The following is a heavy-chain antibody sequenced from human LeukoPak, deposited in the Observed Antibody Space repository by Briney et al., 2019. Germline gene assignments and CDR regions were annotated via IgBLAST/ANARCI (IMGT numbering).Heavy chain of an antibody. CDR2: ISSSSSTI. Sequence: GGSLRLSCAASGFTFSSYSMNWVRQAPGKGLEWVSYISSSSSTIYYADSVKGRFTISRDNAKNSLYLQMNSLRAEDTAVYYCAREEENYDILTGYSDYWGQGTLVTVSS. CDR1: GFTFSSYS. CDR3: AREEENYDILTGYSDY. V-gene: IGHV3-48*04. J-gene: IGHJ4*02. D-gene: IGHD3-9*01.